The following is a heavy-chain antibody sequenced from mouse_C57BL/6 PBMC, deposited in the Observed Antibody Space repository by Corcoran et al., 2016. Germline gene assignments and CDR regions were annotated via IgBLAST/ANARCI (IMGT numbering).Heavy chain of an antibody. J-gene: IGHJ4*01. V-gene: IGHV1-26*01. D-gene: IGHD2-3*01. CDR2: INPNNGGT. Sequence: EVQLQQSGPELVKPGASVKISCKASGYTFTDYYMNWVKQSHGKSLEWIGDINPNNGGTSYNQKFKGKATLTVDKSSSTAYMELRSLTSEDSAVYYCARYEALYAMDYWGQGTSVTVSS. CDR1: GYTFTDYY. CDR3: ARYEALYAMDY.